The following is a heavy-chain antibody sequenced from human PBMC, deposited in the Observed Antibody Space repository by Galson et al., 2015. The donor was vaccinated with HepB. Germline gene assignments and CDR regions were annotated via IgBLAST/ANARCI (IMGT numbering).Heavy chain of an antibody. Sequence: SVKVSCKASGGTFSSYAISWVRQAPGQGLEWMGGIIPIFGTANYAQKFQGRVTITADESTSTAYMELSSLRSEDTAVYYCATVGGSYPPGAFDIWGQGTMVTVSS. CDR3: ATVGGSYPPGAFDI. CDR1: GGTFSSYA. V-gene: IGHV1-69*13. J-gene: IGHJ3*02. CDR2: IIPIFGTA. D-gene: IGHD1-26*01.